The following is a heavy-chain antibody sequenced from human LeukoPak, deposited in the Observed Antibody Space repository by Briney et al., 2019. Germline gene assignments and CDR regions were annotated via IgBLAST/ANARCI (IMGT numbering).Heavy chain of an antibody. V-gene: IGHV3-21*01. CDR3: ASAFSTTWSF. Sequence: GGSLRLSCAASGFTFSNYAMNWVRQAPGKGLEWVSSITGSSNSIYYADSVKGRFTISRDNAKSSLSLQMNSLRAEDTALYYCASAFSTTWSFWGQGTLVTVSS. J-gene: IGHJ4*02. D-gene: IGHD3-10*01. CDR1: GFTFSNYA. CDR2: ITGSSNSI.